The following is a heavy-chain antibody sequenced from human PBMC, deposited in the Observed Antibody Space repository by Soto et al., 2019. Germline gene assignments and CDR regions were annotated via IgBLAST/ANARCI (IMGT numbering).Heavy chain of an antibody. Sequence: SETLSLTCTASGGSISSGGYYWSWIRQHPGKGLEWIGYIYYSGSTYYNPSLKSRVTISVDTSKNQFSLKLSSVTAADTAVYYCARDLISGYDRQYYYYGMDVWGQGTTVTVSS. CDR1: GGSISSGGYY. J-gene: IGHJ6*02. CDR3: ARDLISGYDRQYYYYGMDV. V-gene: IGHV4-31*03. D-gene: IGHD5-12*01. CDR2: IYYSGST.